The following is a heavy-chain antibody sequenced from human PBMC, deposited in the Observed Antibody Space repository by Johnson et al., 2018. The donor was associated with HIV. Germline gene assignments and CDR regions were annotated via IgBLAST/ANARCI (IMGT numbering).Heavy chain of an antibody. Sequence: QVQLVESGGGLVKPGASLRLSCAASGFSLSDYYMSWIRQAPGKGLEWVAVIWYDGSNKYYADSVKGRLIISRDNSKNTLYLQINSLRAEDTAVYYCARLPSGYSRDGFNIWGQGTMVTVSS. V-gene: IGHV3-33*08. D-gene: IGHD5-18*01. CDR3: ARLPSGYSRDGFNI. CDR2: IWYDGSNK. J-gene: IGHJ3*02. CDR1: GFSLSDYY.